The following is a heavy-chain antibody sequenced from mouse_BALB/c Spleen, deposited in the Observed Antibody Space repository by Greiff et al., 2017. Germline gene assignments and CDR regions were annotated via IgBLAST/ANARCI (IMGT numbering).Heavy chain of an antibody. V-gene: IGHV1S81*02. J-gene: IGHJ3*01. CDR2: INPSNGGT. Sequence: QVQLQQSGAELVKPGASVKLSCKASGYTFTSYYMYWVKQRPGQGLEWIGEINPSNGGTNFNEKFKSKATLTVDKSSSTAYMQLSSLTSEDSAVYYCTRRGDYRYWFAYWGQGTLVTVSA. CDR3: TRRGDYRYWFAY. D-gene: IGHD2-14*01. CDR1: GYTFTSYY.